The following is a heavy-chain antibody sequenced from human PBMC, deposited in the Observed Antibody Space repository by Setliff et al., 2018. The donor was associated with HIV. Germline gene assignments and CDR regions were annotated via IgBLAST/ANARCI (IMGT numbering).Heavy chain of an antibody. Sequence: SETLSLTCTVSGGSISSGSYYWSWMRQPAGKGLEWIGHIYTSGSTNYNPSLKSRVTISVDTSKNQFSLKLSSVTAADTAVYYCARGRRSSGWYVYHWGQGTLVTVSS. CDR3: ARGRRSSGWYVYH. V-gene: IGHV4-61*09. CDR2: IYTSGST. CDR1: GGSISSGSYY. D-gene: IGHD6-19*01. J-gene: IGHJ4*02.